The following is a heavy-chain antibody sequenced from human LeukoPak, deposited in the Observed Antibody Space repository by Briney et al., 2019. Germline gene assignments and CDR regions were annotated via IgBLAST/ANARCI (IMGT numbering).Heavy chain of an antibody. CDR2: INHSGGT. CDR3: ARLRAVTRSSSWLQVRRRFDY. Sequence: SETLSLTCAVYGGSFSGYYWSWIRQPPGKGLEWIGEINHSGGTNYNPSLKSRVTISVDTSKNQFSLKLSSVTAADTAVYYCARLRAVTRSSSWLQVRRRFDYWGQGTLVTVSS. CDR1: GGSFSGYY. D-gene: IGHD6-13*01. J-gene: IGHJ4*02. V-gene: IGHV4-34*01.